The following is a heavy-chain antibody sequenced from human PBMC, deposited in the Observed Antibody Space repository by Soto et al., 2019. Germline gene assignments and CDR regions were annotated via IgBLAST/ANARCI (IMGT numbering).Heavy chain of an antibody. D-gene: IGHD2-15*01. CDR2: IIPVYGTP. V-gene: IGHV1-69*01. CDR3: SIVTAYGMDV. J-gene: IGHJ6*02. Sequence: QVQLEQSGAEVKKPGSSLKVSCKATGGTFSNYAISWVRQAPGQGLEWMAGIIPVYGTPSYAQRFQDRVTIIADESTTTAYMEVHSLRSEDTAIYYSSIVTAYGMDVWGPGTTVIVSS. CDR1: GGTFSNYA.